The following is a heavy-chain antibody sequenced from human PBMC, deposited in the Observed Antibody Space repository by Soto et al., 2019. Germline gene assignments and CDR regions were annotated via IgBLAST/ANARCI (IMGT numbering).Heavy chain of an antibody. CDR3: ARHLGDYYGSGSYSSWFDP. CDR2: IYHTGST. J-gene: IGHJ5*02. V-gene: IGHV4-30-4*01. D-gene: IGHD3-10*01. Sequence: SETLSLTCTVSGGSMSRGDYYWSWIRQPPGKGLEWIGFIYHTGSTYYSPSLKNRVAISVDTSKNQFSLKLSSVTAADTAVYYCARHLGDYYGSGSYSSWFDPWGQGTLVTVSS. CDR1: GGSMSRGDYY.